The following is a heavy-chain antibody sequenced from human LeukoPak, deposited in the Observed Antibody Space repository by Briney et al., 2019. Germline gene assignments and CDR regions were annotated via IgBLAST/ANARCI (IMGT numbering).Heavy chain of an antibody. D-gene: IGHD6-19*01. V-gene: IGHV4-4*07. Sequence: SETLSLTCTVSNGSISSYYWSWIRQPAGKGQEWIGRIHASGSTNYNPSLKSRVTMSVDTPKNQFSLKLSSVTAADTAIYFCARGDRAVAGAWGWFDPWGQGTLVTVSS. J-gene: IGHJ5*02. CDR2: IHASGST. CDR1: NGSISSYY. CDR3: ARGDRAVAGAWGWFDP.